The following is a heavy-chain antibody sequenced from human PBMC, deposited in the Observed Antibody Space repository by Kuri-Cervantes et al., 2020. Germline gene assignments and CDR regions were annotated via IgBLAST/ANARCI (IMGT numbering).Heavy chain of an antibody. Sequence: SETLSLTCTVSGGSISSSSYYWGWIRQPPGKGLEWIGSIYYSGSTYYNPSLKSRVTISVDTSKNQFSLKLSSVTAADTAMYFCARVTMVDYYFDYWGQGTLVTVSS. CDR3: ARVTMVDYYFDY. D-gene: IGHD3-10*01. CDR2: IYYSGST. J-gene: IGHJ4*02. CDR1: GGSISSSSYY. V-gene: IGHV4-39*01.